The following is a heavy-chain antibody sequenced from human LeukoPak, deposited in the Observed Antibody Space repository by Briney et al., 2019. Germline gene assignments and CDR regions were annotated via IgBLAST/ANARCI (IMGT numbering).Heavy chain of an antibody. D-gene: IGHD3-22*01. CDR2: ISSSGNTI. V-gene: IGHV3-48*03. CDR3: ARAKLYYYDSSGYYSGFDY. Sequence: PGGSLRLSCAASGFTFSSYEMNWVRQAPGKGLEWVSYISSSGNTIYYADSVKGRFTISRDSAKNSLYLQMNSLRAEDTAVYYCARAKLYYYDSSGYYSGFDYWGQGTLVTVSS. J-gene: IGHJ4*02. CDR1: GFTFSSYE.